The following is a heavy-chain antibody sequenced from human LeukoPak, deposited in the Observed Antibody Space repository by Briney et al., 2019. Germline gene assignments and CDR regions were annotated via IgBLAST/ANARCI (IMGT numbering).Heavy chain of an antibody. D-gene: IGHD2-2*01. J-gene: IGHJ4*02. V-gene: IGHV3-7*02. Sequence: PGGSLRLSCAASRFIFSDYWMSWVRQSPGKGLEWVASIVQDGRDKYYVDSVKGRFTISRDNAKNSLYLQMNSLRAEDTAVYYCARAAPSGIDIVVVPAAGAPRPEYYFDYWGQGTLVTVSS. CDR3: ARAAPSGIDIVVVPAAGAPRPEYYFDY. CDR2: IVQDGRDK. CDR1: RFIFSDYW.